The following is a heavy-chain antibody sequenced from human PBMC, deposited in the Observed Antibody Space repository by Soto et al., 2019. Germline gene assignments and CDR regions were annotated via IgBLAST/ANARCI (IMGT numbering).Heavy chain of an antibody. CDR3: ARGEVLQSSTDY. V-gene: IGHV3-53*04. D-gene: IGHD1-26*01. J-gene: IGHJ4*02. CDR1: GFTVSSNY. Sequence: EVQVVESGGGLVQPGGSLRLSCAAPGFTVSSNYMSWVLQAPGKGLEWVSVIYSGGSTYYADSVKGRFTISRHNSNNTLYLQMNSLRPEDTAVYYCARGEVLQSSTDYWGQGTLVTVSS. CDR2: IYSGGST.